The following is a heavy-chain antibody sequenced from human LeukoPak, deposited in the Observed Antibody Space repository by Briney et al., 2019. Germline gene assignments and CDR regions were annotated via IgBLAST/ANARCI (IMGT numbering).Heavy chain of an antibody. V-gene: IGHV4-59*01. CDR2: IYYSGST. D-gene: IGHD6-13*01. J-gene: IGHJ4*02. CDR1: GGSISSYY. Sequence: SETLSLTCTVSGGSISSYYWSWIRQPPGKGREWIGYIYYSGSTNYNPSLKSRVTISVDTSKNQFSLKLSSVTAADTAVYYCARMASSSWYLYYFDYWGQGTLVTVSS. CDR3: ARMASSSWYLYYFDY.